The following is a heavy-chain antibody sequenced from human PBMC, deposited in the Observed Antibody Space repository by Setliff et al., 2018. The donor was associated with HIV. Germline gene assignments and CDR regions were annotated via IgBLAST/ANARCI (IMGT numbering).Heavy chain of an antibody. CDR3: VGLGYSFSYRWWFDP. CDR1: GGTFSSYA. J-gene: IGHJ5*02. CDR2: IIPIFGTT. Sequence: SVKVSCKASGGTFSSYAISWVRQAPGQGLEWMGGIIPIFGTTNYAQKFQGRVTITADESTSTAYMELSSLRSEDTAVYYCVGLGYSFSYRWWFDPWGQGTLVTVSS. V-gene: IGHV1-69*13. D-gene: IGHD5-18*01.